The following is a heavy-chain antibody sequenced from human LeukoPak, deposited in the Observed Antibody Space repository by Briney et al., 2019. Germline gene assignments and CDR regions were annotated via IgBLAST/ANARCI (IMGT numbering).Heavy chain of an antibody. CDR2: INHSGST. J-gene: IGHJ6*02. V-gene: IGHV4-34*01. D-gene: IGHD1-20*01. Sequence: PSETLSLTCAVYGGSFSGYYWSWIRQPPGKGLEWIGEINHSGSTNYNPSLKSRVTISVDTSKNQFSLKLSSVTAADTAVYYCARHPILTGTHGKNYYYYYGMDVWGQGTTVTVSS. CDR1: GGSFSGYY. CDR3: ARHPILTGTHGKNYYYYYGMDV.